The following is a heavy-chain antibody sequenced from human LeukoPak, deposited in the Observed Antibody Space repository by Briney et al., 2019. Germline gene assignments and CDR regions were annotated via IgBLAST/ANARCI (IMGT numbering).Heavy chain of an antibody. J-gene: IGHJ5*02. V-gene: IGHV3-48*03. CDR1: GFTFSSYE. D-gene: IGHD6-19*01. Sequence: GGSLRLSCAASGFTFSSYEMNWVRQAPGKGLEWVSYISSSGSTIYYADSVKGRFTISRDNAKNSLYLQMNSLRAEDTAVYYCAREGSSGWYLRWFDPWGQGTLVTVSS. CDR2: ISSSGSTI. CDR3: AREGSSGWYLRWFDP.